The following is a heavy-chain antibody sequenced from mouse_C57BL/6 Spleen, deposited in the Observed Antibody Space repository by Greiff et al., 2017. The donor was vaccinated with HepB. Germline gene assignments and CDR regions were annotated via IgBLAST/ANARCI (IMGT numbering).Heavy chain of an antibody. CDR2: ISSGGSYT. J-gene: IGHJ3*01. Sequence: EVQLQQSGGDLVKPGGSLKLSCAASGFTFSSYGMSWVRQTPDKRLEWVATISSGGSYTYYPDSVKGRFTISRDNAKNTLYLQMSSLKSEDTAMYYCARRGTTVVEGFAYWGQGTLVTVSA. CDR1: GFTFSSYG. CDR3: ARRGTTVVEGFAY. D-gene: IGHD1-1*01. V-gene: IGHV5-6*01.